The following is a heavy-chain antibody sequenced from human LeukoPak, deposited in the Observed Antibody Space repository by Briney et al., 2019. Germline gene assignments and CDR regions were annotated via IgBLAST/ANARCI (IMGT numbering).Heavy chain of an antibody. J-gene: IGHJ6*02. CDR3: ARQANSFGVAGYYYYGMDV. V-gene: IGHV4-59*01. CDR2: IYYSGSI. Sequence: SETLSLTCTVSGGSISSYYWSWIRQPLGKGLEWIGYIYYSGSINYNPSLKSRVTISVDTSKNQFSLKLSSVTAADTAVYYCARQANSFGVAGYYYYGMDVWGQGTTVTVSS. CDR1: GGSISSYY. D-gene: IGHD3-3*01.